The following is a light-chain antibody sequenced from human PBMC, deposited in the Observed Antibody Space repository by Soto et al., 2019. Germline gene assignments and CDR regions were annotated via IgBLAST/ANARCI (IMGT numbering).Light chain of an antibody. CDR2: DGS. CDR3: QQRRTWPLT. CDR1: QSISSC. J-gene: IGKJ4*01. Sequence: EIVLTQSPATLSLSPGERATLSWRASQSISSCLAWYQQKPGQAPRLLIYDGSNRATGIPARFSGSGSETDFTLTISSLQPEDFAAYYCQQRRTWPLTFGGGTKVEI. V-gene: IGKV3-11*01.